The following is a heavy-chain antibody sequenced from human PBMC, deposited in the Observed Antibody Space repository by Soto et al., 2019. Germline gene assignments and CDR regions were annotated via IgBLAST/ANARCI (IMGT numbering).Heavy chain of an antibody. CDR2: IYWDDDK. V-gene: IGHV2-5*02. CDR1: GFSLTTSGVG. D-gene: IGHD3-3*01. J-gene: IGHJ4*02. Sequence: QITLNESGPTQVKPRQTLTLTCTFSGFSLTTSGVGVGWIRQSPGKAPEWLALIYWDDDKRYSPSLKSRLTRTKDTSKNQVVLTMADLDPADTVTYYCAHRVLRTVFGLVTTTAIYFDFWGQGTPVAVSS. CDR3: AHRVLRTVFGLVTTTAIYFDF.